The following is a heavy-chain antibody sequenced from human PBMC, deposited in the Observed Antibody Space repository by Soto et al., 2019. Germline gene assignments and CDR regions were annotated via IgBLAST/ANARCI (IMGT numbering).Heavy chain of an antibody. Sequence: GGSLRLSCAASGFTFSSHGMHWARQAPGKGLEWVAVFSYDGSTKYYADSVKGRFTISRDNSKNTLYLQMNSLRPDDTAVYYCGKALTSYSGYYYYGVDVWGQGTTVTVSS. V-gene: IGHV3-30*18. D-gene: IGHD5-18*01. J-gene: IGHJ6*02. CDR3: GKALTSYSGYYYYGVDV. CDR1: GFTFSSHG. CDR2: FSYDGSTK.